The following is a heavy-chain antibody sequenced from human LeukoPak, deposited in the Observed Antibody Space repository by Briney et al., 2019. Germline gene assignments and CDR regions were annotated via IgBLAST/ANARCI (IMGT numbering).Heavy chain of an antibody. V-gene: IGHV3-30*18. CDR1: GFTFSSYG. CDR2: ISYDGSNK. D-gene: IGHD6-19*01. J-gene: IGHJ6*03. CDR3: AKDSSGWYDYYYYMDV. Sequence: PGRSLRLSCAASGFTFSSYGMHWVRQAPGKGLEWVAVISYDGSNKYYADSVKGRFTISRDNSKNTLYLQMNSLRAEDTAVYYCAKDSSGWYDYYYYMDVWGKGTTVTVSS.